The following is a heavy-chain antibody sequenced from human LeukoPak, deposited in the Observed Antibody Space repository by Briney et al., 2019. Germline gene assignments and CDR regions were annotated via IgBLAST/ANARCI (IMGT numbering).Heavy chain of an antibody. CDR3: ARDYGTGTLASSITFDY. V-gene: IGHV1-18*01. CDR2: ISAYNGNT. Sequence: AASVKVSCKASGYTFTSYGISWVRQAPGQGLEWMGWISAYNGNTNYAQKLQGRVTMTTDTSTSTAYMELRSLRSDDTAVYYCARDYGTGTLASSITFDYWGQGTLVTVSS. CDR1: GYTFTSYG. D-gene: IGHD3-10*01. J-gene: IGHJ4*02.